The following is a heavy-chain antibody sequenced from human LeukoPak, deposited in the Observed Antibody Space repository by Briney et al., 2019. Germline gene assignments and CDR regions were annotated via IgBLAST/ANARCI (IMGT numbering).Heavy chain of an antibody. J-gene: IGHJ4*02. CDR2: ISGSGAGT. V-gene: IGHV3-23*01. CDR3: AKMVREFYTISYYFDY. D-gene: IGHD2-8*01. Sequence: GGSLRLSCAVSGXTFSSYAMNWVRQAPGKGLEWVSGISGSGAGTYYADSVKGRFTISRDNSKNTLYLQMNSLRAEDTAVYYCAKMVREFYTISYYFDYWGQGTLVTVSS. CDR1: GXTFSSYA.